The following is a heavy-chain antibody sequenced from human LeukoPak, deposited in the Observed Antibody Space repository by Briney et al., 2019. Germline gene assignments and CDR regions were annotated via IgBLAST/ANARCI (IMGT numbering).Heavy chain of an antibody. J-gene: IGHJ4*02. Sequence: GGSLRLSCAASGFTVSSNYMSWVRQAPGKGLEWVSVIYSGGSTYYADSVKGRFTISRDNSKNTLYLQMNSLRAEDTAVYYCARDQNAATIEGIAVATDYWGQGTLVTVSS. D-gene: IGHD6-19*01. CDR2: IYSGGST. V-gene: IGHV3-53*01. CDR1: GFTVSSNY. CDR3: ARDQNAATIEGIAVATDY.